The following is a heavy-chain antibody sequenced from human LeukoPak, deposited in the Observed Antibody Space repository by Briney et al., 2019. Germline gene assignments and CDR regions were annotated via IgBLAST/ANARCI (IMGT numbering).Heavy chain of an antibody. CDR1: GFTSDDYA. D-gene: IGHD6-19*01. CDR3: ARDGEHSSGPFYGMDV. CDR2: ISWNSGSI. J-gene: IGHJ6*02. Sequence: PGRSLRLSCAASGFTSDDYAMHWVRQAPGKGLEWVSGISWNSGSIGYADSVKGRFTISRDNAKNSLYLQMNSLRAEDTAVYYCARDGEHSSGPFYGMDVWGQGTTVTVSS. V-gene: IGHV3-9*02.